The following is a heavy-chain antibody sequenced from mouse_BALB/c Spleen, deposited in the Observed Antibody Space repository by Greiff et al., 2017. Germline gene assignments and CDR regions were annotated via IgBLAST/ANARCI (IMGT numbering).Heavy chain of an antibody. D-gene: IGHD2-4*01. CDR2: INPYNDGT. CDR1: GYTFTSYV. Sequence: VQLQQSGPELVKPGASVKMSCKASGYTFTSYVMHWVKQKPGQGLEWIGYINPYNDGTKYNEKFKGKATLTSDKSSSTAYMELSSLTSEDSAVYYCARSRGMITETFGYWGQGTTLTVSS. J-gene: IGHJ2*01. CDR3: ARSRGMITETFGY. V-gene: IGHV1-14*01.